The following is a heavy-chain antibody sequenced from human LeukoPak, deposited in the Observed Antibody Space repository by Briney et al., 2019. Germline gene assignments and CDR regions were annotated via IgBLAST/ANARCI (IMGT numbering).Heavy chain of an antibody. CDR1: GHSSVVYW. Sequence: GESLQISCQGSGHSSVVYWIGWVRQMPGKGMEWMGIVYPGESKTRYSPSFQGQVTMSADKSTNTAYLQWSSLKASDTAMYYCARRGYCDNDSFFEGTWWFDPWGQGTQVTVSS. D-gene: IGHD2-8*01. CDR2: VYPGESKT. CDR3: ARRGYCDNDSFFEGTWWFDP. V-gene: IGHV5-51*01. J-gene: IGHJ5*02.